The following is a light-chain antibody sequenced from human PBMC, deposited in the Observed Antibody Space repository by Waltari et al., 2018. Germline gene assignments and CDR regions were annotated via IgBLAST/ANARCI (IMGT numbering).Light chain of an antibody. J-gene: IGLJ2*01. CDR1: SGINVGTYG. CDR2: YKSDSDK. V-gene: IGLV5-45*02. Sequence: QAVLTQPSSLSASSGASASLTCTFRSGINVGTYGIYWYQHKAGSPPQYRLRYKSDSDKQQGSGVPSRFSGSKDASANAGILLSSGLQSEDEADYYCMIWHSSAVVFGGGTKLTVL. CDR3: MIWHSSAVV.